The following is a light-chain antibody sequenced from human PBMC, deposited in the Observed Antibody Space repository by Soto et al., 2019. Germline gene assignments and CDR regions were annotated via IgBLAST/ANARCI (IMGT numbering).Light chain of an antibody. V-gene: IGKV3-20*01. CDR3: QHYGSSPPWT. J-gene: IGKJ1*01. Sequence: DIVLTQSPATLSLSPGDRATLSCRASQTVGSSYLAWYQQKPGQAPRLFIYGASSRATGVPDRFSGSGSGTDFTLTISRLEPEDFAVYYWQHYGSSPPWTFGQGTKVDFK. CDR1: QTVGSSY. CDR2: GAS.